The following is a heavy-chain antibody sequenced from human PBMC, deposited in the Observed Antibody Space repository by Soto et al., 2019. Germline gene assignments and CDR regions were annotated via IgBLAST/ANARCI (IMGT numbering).Heavy chain of an antibody. Sequence: GESLKISCKGSAYSFTSYWLGWVRQMPGKGLEWMGIIYVGDSDTRYSPSFQGQVTISADKSISTAYLQWSSLKASDTAMYYCARGEYYYASGGYYFNYWGQGTLVTVSS. D-gene: IGHD3-22*01. CDR3: ARGEYYYASGGYYFNY. J-gene: IGHJ4*02. CDR1: AYSFTSYW. V-gene: IGHV5-51*01. CDR2: IYVGDSDT.